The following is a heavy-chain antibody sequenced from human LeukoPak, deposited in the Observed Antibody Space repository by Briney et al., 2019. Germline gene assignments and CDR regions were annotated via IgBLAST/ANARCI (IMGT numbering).Heavy chain of an antibody. CDR1: GFTFSSYA. Sequence: AGGSLRLSCAASGFTFSSYAMSWVPQAPGKGLERVSAISGSGGSTYYQDSVTGRFTISSDNAKNTLYLQMNSLSAEVPAVYYCAKEFEVYGSGSYYNPFWFDPWGQGTLVTVSS. J-gene: IGHJ5*02. CDR3: AKEFEVYGSGSYYNPFWFDP. CDR2: ISGSGGST. D-gene: IGHD3-10*01. V-gene: IGHV3-23*01.